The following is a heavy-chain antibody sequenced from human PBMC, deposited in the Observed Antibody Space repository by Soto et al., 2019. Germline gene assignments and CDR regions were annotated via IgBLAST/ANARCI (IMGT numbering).Heavy chain of an antibody. Sequence: PGESLKISCKGSGYSFTSYWISWVRQMPGKGLEWMGRIDPSDSYTNYNPSFQGHVTISADKSISTAYLQWSSLKASDTAMYYCARHEGSWIAAHREWDYYYYGMDVWGQGTTVTVSS. V-gene: IGHV5-10-1*01. D-gene: IGHD6-6*01. J-gene: IGHJ6*02. CDR2: IDPSDSYT. CDR3: ARHEGSWIAAHREWDYYYYGMDV. CDR1: GYSFTSYW.